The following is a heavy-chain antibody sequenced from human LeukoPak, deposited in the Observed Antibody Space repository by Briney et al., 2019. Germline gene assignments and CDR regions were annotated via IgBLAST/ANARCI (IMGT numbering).Heavy chain of an antibody. CDR3: AKDLTTVTSQGDY. J-gene: IGHJ4*02. V-gene: IGHV3-30*02. CDR1: GFIFSSYG. D-gene: IGHD4-17*01. CDR2: TRYDGSDK. Sequence: GGSLRLSCAASGFIFSSYGMHWVRQAPGKGPEWVAFTRYDGSDKYSADSVKGRFTISRDNSKNTLYLQMNSLRAEDTAVYYCAKDLTTVTSQGDYWGQGTLVTVSS.